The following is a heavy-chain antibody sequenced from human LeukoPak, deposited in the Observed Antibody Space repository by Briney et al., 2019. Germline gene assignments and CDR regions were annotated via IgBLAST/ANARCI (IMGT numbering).Heavy chain of an antibody. D-gene: IGHD3-22*01. CDR2: ISGSGGSL. CDR1: GFTFSNYA. CDR3: ARGHYYDSSPLDY. V-gene: IGHV3-23*01. Sequence: GGSLRLSCAASGFTFSNYAMNWVRQAPGRGLEWVSGISGSGGSLDLADSVKGRFTISRDNSKNTLYLQMNSLRAEDTAVYYCARGHYYDSSPLDYWGQGTLVTVSS. J-gene: IGHJ4*02.